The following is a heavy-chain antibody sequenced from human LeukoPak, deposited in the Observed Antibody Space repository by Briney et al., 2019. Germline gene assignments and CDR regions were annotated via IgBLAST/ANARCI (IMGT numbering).Heavy chain of an antibody. CDR3: ARVVAGLDGPNWYFDL. J-gene: IGHJ2*01. V-gene: IGHV4-59*01. D-gene: IGHD3/OR15-3a*01. Sequence: SETLSLTCTVSGGSISSYYWSWLRQPPGKGLEWIGYIYYSGSTNYNPSLKSRVTISVDTSKNQFSLKLSSVTAADTAVYYCARVVAGLDGPNWYFDLWGRGTLVTVSS. CDR2: IYYSGST. CDR1: GGSISSYY.